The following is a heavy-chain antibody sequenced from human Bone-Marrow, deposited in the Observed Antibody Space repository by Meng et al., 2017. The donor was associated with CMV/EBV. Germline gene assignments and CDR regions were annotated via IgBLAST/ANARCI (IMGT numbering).Heavy chain of an antibody. V-gene: IGHV1-69*05. CDR2: IIPIFGTA. CDR3: ARGEARYSSSSEY. D-gene: IGHD6-6*01. CDR1: GGTFSSYS. Sequence: SVKVSCKASGGTFSSYSISWVRQAPGQGLEWMGGIIPIFGTANYAQKFQGRVTITTDESTSKAYMELSSLRSEDTAVYYGARGEARYSSSSEYWGQGTLVTVSS. J-gene: IGHJ4*02.